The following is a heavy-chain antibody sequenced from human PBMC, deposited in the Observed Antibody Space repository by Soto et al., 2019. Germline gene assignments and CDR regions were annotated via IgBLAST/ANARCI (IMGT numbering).Heavy chain of an antibody. Sequence: PGGSLRLSCAASGFTFSSHSMNWVRQAPGKGLEWVSSISSSSSYIYYADSVKGRFTISRDSAKNSLYLQMNSLRAEDTAVYYCARDEGDCSGGSCYFWTQGYYYYYMDVWGKGTTVTVSS. D-gene: IGHD2-15*01. CDR2: ISSSSSYI. CDR3: ARDEGDCSGGSCYFWTQGYYYYYMDV. CDR1: GFTFSSHS. V-gene: IGHV3-21*01. J-gene: IGHJ6*03.